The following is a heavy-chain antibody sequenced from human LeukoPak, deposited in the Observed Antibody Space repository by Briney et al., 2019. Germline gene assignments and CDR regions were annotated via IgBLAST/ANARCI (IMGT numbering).Heavy chain of an antibody. V-gene: IGHV1-18*01. CDR2: ISAYNGNT. CDR3: ARERITMVRGEIKTYYLDY. Sequence: RASVKVSCKASGYTFTSYGISWVRQAPGQGLEWMGWISAYNGNTNYAQKLQGRVTMTTDTSTSTAYMELRSLRSDDTAVYYCARERITMVRGEIKTYYLDYWGQGTLVTVSS. D-gene: IGHD3-10*01. J-gene: IGHJ4*02. CDR1: GYTFTSYG.